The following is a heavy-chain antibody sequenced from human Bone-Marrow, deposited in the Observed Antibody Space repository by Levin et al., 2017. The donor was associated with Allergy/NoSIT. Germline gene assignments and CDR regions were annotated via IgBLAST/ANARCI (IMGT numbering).Heavy chain of an antibody. CDR3: ARAIIAAAEFGFDP. J-gene: IGHJ5*02. CDR1: GFTFSSYG. Sequence: SCAASGFTFSSYGMHWVRQAPGKGLEWVAVIWYDGSNKYYADSVKGRFTISRDNSKNTLYLQMNSLRAEDTAVYYCARAIIAAAEFGFDPWGQGTLVTVSS. V-gene: IGHV3-33*01. D-gene: IGHD6-13*01. CDR2: IWYDGSNK.